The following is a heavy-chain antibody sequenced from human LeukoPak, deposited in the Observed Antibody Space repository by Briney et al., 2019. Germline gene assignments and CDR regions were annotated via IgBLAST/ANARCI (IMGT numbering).Heavy chain of an antibody. CDR1: GFTFSSYG. V-gene: IGHV3-23*01. Sequence: PGGSLRLSCAASGFTFSSYGMSWVRQAPGKGLEWVSGISGGGGSTFYADSVRGRFTISRDNSKNTLYLQMNRLRAEDTAVYYCAKDLPGDSEVSAYRGQGTLVTVSS. CDR2: ISGGGGST. D-gene: IGHD2-21*01. CDR3: AKDLPGDSEVSAY. J-gene: IGHJ4*02.